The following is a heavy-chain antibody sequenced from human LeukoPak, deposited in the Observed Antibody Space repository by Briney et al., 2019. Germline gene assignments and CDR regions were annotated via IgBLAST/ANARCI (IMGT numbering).Heavy chain of an antibody. CDR2: IYDSGST. CDR3: ARGPWGDYVKSMDV. CDR1: GGSISSYY. D-gene: IGHD4-17*01. Sequence: SETLSLTCTVSGGSISSYYWSWIRQPPGKGLEWIGYIYDSGSTKYNPSLKSRVTISVDTSKRQLSLKLSSVTAADTAVYYCARGPWGDYVKSMDVWGQGTTVTVSS. J-gene: IGHJ6*02. V-gene: IGHV4-59*01.